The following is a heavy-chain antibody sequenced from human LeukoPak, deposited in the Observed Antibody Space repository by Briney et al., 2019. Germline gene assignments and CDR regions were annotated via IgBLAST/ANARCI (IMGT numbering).Heavy chain of an antibody. CDR2: IKTTNDGATT. J-gene: IGHJ4*02. D-gene: IGHD4/OR15-4a*01. CDR1: GFHFRSAL. V-gene: IGHV3-15*01. Sequence: PGGSLRLSCAVSGFHFRSALMTWVRQAPGKGLEWVGRIKTTNDGATTDYAAPVKGRFTISRDDSKDTMYLQMASLKTDDTAVYYCFTELDYGLSAYFEDWGQGTLVTVSS. CDR3: FTELDYGLSAYFED.